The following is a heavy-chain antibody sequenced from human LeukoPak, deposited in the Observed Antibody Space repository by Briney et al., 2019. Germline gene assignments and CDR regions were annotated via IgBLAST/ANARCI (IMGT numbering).Heavy chain of an antibody. D-gene: IGHD2-15*01. J-gene: IGHJ4*02. CDR2: ISGSGGST. V-gene: IGHV3-23*01. CDR3: ARDLEVVAATATDY. Sequence: PGGSLRLSCAASGFTFSSYAMSWVRQAPGKGLEWVSAISGSGGSTYYADSVKGRFTISRDNSKNTLYLQMNSLRAEDTAVYYCARDLEVVAATATDYWGQGTLVTVSS. CDR1: GFTFSSYA.